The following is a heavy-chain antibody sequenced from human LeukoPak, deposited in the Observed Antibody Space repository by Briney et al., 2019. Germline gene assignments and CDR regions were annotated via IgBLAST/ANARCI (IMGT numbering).Heavy chain of an antibody. CDR2: IYYSGST. Sequence: SETLSLTCTVSGGSVSSGSYYWSWIRQPPGKGLEWIGYIYYSGSTNYNPSLKSRVTISVDTSKNQFSLKMTSVTPADTAVYYCARARVPYAYYFDYWGQGILVTVSS. CDR1: GGSVSSGSYY. J-gene: IGHJ4*02. V-gene: IGHV4-61*01. CDR3: ARARVPYAYYFDY. D-gene: IGHD2-2*01.